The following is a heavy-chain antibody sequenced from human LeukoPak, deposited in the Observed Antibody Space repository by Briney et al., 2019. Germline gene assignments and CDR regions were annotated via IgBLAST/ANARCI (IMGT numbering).Heavy chain of an antibody. D-gene: IGHD1-26*01. CDR2: VIPILGIA. CDR3: ARDLLFISGSYYDY. Sequence: SVKVSCKASGGTFSSYAISWVRQAPGQGLEWMGRVIPILGIANYAQKFQRRVTITADKSTSTAYMELSSLRSEDTAVYYCARDLLFISGSYYDYWGQGTLVTVSS. CDR1: GGTFSSYA. V-gene: IGHV1-69*04. J-gene: IGHJ4*02.